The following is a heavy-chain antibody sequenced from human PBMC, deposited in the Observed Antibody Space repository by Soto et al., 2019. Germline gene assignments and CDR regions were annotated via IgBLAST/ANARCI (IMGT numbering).Heavy chain of an antibody. CDR2: TYYRSKWYN. Sequence: QTLSLTCAISGDSVSSNSADCHWIRQSSSRGLEWLGRTYYRSKWYNDYAISVKSRITINPDTSKNQFSLHLNSVTPEDTAVFYCARTTIGEGSFDIWGQGTMVTVSS. D-gene: IGHD3-16*01. CDR3: ARTTIGEGSFDI. CDR1: GDSVSSNSAD. V-gene: IGHV6-1*01. J-gene: IGHJ3*02.